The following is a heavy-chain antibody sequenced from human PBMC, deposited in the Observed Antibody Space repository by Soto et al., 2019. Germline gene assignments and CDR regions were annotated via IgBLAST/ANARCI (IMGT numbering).Heavy chain of an antibody. CDR1: GYYISGGFY. J-gene: IGHJ5*02. CDR2: IYHSGSA. D-gene: IGHD3-3*01. Sequence: SETLSLTCDVSGYYISGGFYWGWIRQPPGKGLEWIANIYHSGSAYYTPSLKTRVTTSVDTSKNQISLRLISVTAADTAVYLCERVGIFDYWFDTWGQGIPVTVSS. V-gene: IGHV4-38-2*01. CDR3: ERVGIFDYWFDT.